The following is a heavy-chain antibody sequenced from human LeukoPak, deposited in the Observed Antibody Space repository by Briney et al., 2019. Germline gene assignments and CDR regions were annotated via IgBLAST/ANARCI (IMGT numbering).Heavy chain of an antibody. V-gene: IGHV3-74*01. J-gene: IGHJ4*02. Sequence: GGSLRLSCAASGFTFSSYWMNWVRQAPGKGLVWVSRIASDGSSTTYADSVKGRFTISRDNAKNSLYLQMNSLRDEDTAVYYCARGAPKWLVVGDFDYWGQGTLVTVSS. D-gene: IGHD6-19*01. CDR1: GFTFSSYW. CDR3: ARGAPKWLVVGDFDY. CDR2: IASDGSST.